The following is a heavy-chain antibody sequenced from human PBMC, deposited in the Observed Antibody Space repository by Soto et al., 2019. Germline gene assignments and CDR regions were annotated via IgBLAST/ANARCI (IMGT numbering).Heavy chain of an antibody. Sequence: GGSRRRSWGASGFTFSSYGMNWGRQAPGKGLEWVALISYDGSNKYYADSVKGRFTISRDSSKNTLYLQMNSLRAADTAVYYCGRCSSTSCHLGSDYWGQGTLVTVSS. CDR3: GRCSSTSCHLGSDY. D-gene: IGHD2-2*01. CDR2: ISYDGSNK. V-gene: IGHV3-30-3*01. CDR1: GFTFSSYG. J-gene: IGHJ4*02.